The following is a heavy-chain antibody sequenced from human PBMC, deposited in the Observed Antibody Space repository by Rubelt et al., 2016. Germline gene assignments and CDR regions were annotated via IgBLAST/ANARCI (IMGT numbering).Heavy chain of an antibody. CDR1: GGSISSYY. V-gene: IGHV4-4*07. Sequence: ESGPGLVKPSETLSLTCTVSGGSISSYYWSWIRQPAGKGLEWIGRIYTSGSTNYNPSLKSRVTMSVDTSKNQFSLKPSSVTAADTAVYYCARGDPDRGSRTVTLDYWGQGTLVTVSS. CDR3: ARGDPDRGSRTVTLDY. CDR2: IYTSGST. D-gene: IGHD4-17*01. J-gene: IGHJ4*02.